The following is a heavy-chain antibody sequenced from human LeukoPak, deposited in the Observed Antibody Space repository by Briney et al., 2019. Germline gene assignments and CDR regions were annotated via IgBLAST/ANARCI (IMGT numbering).Heavy chain of an antibody. J-gene: IGHJ4*02. Sequence: GASVKVSCKASGYTFTNYAVNWLRQAPGQRLEWMGWINAGNGDTKFSQNYQVRDTITRDASASTAYMELSSLTSEDTAVYFCARGLWSAHRREYYFDSWGQGTLVTVSS. V-gene: IGHV1-3*01. CDR3: ARGLWSAHRREYYFDS. CDR1: GYTFTNYA. D-gene: IGHD3-3*01. CDR2: INAGNGDT.